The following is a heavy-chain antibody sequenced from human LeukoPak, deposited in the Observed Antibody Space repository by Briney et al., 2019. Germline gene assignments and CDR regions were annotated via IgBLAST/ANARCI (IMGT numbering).Heavy chain of an antibody. V-gene: IGHV4-31*03. CDR3: ASSETVMRT. CDR1: GGSISSGAYY. CDR2: IHYSGST. Sequence: KPSETLSLTCTVSGGSISSGAYYWSWIRQHPGKGLEWIGYIHYSGSTYYNPSLKSRVTISVDTSKKQFYLKVNSVTATDTAVYYCASSETVMRTWGQGTLVTVSS. J-gene: IGHJ5*02. D-gene: IGHD3-16*01.